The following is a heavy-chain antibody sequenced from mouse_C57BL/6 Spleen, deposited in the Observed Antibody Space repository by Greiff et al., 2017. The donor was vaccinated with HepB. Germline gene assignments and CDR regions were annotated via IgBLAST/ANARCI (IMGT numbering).Heavy chain of an antibody. CDR2: IWSGGST. CDR1: GFSLTSYG. CDR3: ARKDGYDEGYAMDY. J-gene: IGHJ4*01. Sequence: VQVVESGPGLVQPSQSLSITCTVSGFSLTSYGVHWVRQSPGKGLEWLGVIWSGGSTDYNAAFISRLSISKDNSKSQVFFKMNSLQADDTAIYYCARKDGYDEGYAMDYWGQGTSVTVSS. V-gene: IGHV2-2*01. D-gene: IGHD2-2*01.